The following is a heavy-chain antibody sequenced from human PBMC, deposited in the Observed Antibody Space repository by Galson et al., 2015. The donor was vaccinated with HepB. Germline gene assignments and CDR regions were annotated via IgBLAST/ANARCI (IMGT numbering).Heavy chain of an antibody. CDR2: ITYSSALT. CDR3: ARDLSTTKRAFDV. D-gene: IGHD1-1*01. J-gene: IGHJ3*01. V-gene: IGHV3-11*06. CDR1: GFTFSDYQ. Sequence: SLRLSCAASGFTFSDYQMTWIRQAPRTGLEWVSYITYSSALTTYADSVNGRFTISRDNAKNLLYLQMDSLRADDTAVYYCARDLSTTKRAFDVWGQGTVGTVSS.